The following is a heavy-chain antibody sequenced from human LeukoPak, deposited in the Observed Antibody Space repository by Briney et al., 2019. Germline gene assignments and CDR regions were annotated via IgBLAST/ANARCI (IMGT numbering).Heavy chain of an antibody. CDR2: IYYSGST. Sequence: SETLSLTCTVSGDSISSYYWSWIRQPPGKGLEWIGYIYYSGSTNYNPSLKSRVTISVDTSKNQFSLKLSSVTAADTAVYYCATTRIDNYMDVWGKGTTVTVSS. V-gene: IGHV4-59*01. CDR3: ATTRIDNYMDV. CDR1: GDSISSYY. D-gene: IGHD3-22*01. J-gene: IGHJ6*03.